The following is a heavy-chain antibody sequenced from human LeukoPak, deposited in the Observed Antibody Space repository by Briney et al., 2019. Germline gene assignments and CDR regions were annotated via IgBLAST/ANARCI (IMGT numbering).Heavy chain of an antibody. Sequence: PSETLSLTCTLSGASISSYYWSWLRQPPGKGREWLGYIYYSGSTNYNPSLKSRVTMSVDTSKNQFSLKLSSVTAAATAVYYCARDSGTTGEVKFDPWGQGTLVTVSS. CDR1: GASISSYY. V-gene: IGHV4-59*12. CDR3: ARDSGTTGEVKFDP. D-gene: IGHD3-10*01. CDR2: IYYSGST. J-gene: IGHJ5*02.